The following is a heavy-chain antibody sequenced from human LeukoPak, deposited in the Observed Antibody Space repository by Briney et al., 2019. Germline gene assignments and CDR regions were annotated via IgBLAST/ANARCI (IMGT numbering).Heavy chain of an antibody. D-gene: IGHD6-13*01. J-gene: IGHJ4*02. CDR1: GGSISSYY. V-gene: IGHV4-59*01. Sequence: SETLSLTCTVSGGSISSYYWSWIRQPPGKGLEWIGYIYYSGSTNYNPSLKSRVTISVDTSKNQFSLKLSSVTAAVTAVYYCARGISSWYYFDYWGQGTLVTVSS. CDR2: IYYSGST. CDR3: ARGISSWYYFDY.